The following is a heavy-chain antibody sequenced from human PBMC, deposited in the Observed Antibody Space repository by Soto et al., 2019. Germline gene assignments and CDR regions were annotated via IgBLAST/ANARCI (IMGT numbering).Heavy chain of an antibody. Sequence: QVQLVESGGGVVQPGRSLRLSCAASGFTFSSYGMHWVRQAPGKGLEWVAVIWYDGSNKYYADSVKGRFTISRDNSKNTLYLQMNSLRAEDTAVYYCARTPRIGESYYFDYWSQGTLVTVSS. CDR3: ARTPRIGESYYFDY. CDR2: IWYDGSNK. J-gene: IGHJ4*02. V-gene: IGHV3-33*01. D-gene: IGHD1-26*01. CDR1: GFTFSSYG.